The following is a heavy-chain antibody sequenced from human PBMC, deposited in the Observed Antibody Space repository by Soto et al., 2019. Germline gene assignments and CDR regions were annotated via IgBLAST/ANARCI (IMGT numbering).Heavy chain of an antibody. CDR3: ARDPTGSYDFWSGPIDY. V-gene: IGHV3-30-3*01. Sequence: GGSLRLSCAASGFTFSSYAMHWVRQAPGKGLEWVAVISYDGSNKNYSDSVKGRLTITRANSKITLYLQMNSLKAEDTAVYYCARDPTGSYDFWSGPIDYWGQGTLVTVSS. CDR1: GFTFSSYA. CDR2: ISYDGSNK. J-gene: IGHJ4*02. D-gene: IGHD3-3*01.